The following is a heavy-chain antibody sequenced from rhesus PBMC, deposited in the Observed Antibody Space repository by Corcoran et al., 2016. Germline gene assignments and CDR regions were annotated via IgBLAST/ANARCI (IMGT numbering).Heavy chain of an antibody. J-gene: IGHJ1*01. Sequence: EVQLVESGGGLVQPGGSLRLSCAASGFTFSDYYMSWVRQAPGKGLESVSSISSASSYIYYADSVKGRFTISRDNAKNSLSLQMNSLKTEDTAVYYCTSGVGPEYVEFWGQGALVTVSS. CDR2: ISSASSYI. CDR3: TSGVGPEYVEF. D-gene: IGHD2-15*01. V-gene: IGHV3S16*01. CDR1: GFTFSDYY.